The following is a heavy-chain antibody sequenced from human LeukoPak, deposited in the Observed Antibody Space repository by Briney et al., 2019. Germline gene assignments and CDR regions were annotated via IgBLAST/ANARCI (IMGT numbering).Heavy chain of an antibody. J-gene: IGHJ3*02. D-gene: IGHD3-10*01. CDR3: ARDPRNYYGSGSYSGAFDI. CDR2: INAGNGNT. V-gene: IGHV1-3*01. Sequence: ASVKVSCKASGYTFTSYAMHWVRQAPGQRLAWMGWINAGNGNTKYSQKFQGRVTITRDTSASTAYMELSSLRSEDTAVYYCARDPRNYYGSGSYSGAFDIWGQGTMVTVSS. CDR1: GYTFTSYA.